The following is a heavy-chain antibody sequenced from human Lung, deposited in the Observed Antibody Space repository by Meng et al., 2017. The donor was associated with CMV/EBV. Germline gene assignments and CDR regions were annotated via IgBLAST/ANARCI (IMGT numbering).Heavy chain of an antibody. CDR2: ISSSGSTI. Sequence: ESMKISCAASGFTFNTYTMNWVRQAPGKGLEWVSYISSSGSTIYYADSVKGRFTISRDNAKNSLYLQMNSLRAEDTAVYYCASGQLYLGQGTLVTVSS. CDR3: ASGQLY. J-gene: IGHJ4*02. V-gene: IGHV3-48*04. D-gene: IGHD5-24*01. CDR1: GFTFNTYT.